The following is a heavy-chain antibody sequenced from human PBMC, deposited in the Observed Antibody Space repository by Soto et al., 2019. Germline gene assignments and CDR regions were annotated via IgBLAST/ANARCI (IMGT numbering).Heavy chain of an antibody. Sequence: GESLKISCKGSGYSFTSYWIGWVRQMPGKGLEWMGIIYPGDSDTRYSPSFQGQVTISADKSISTAYLQWSSLKASDTAMYYCARRGRYQLELNWFDPWGQGTLVTVSS. V-gene: IGHV5-51*01. D-gene: IGHD2-2*01. J-gene: IGHJ5*02. CDR2: IYPGDSDT. CDR3: ARRGRYQLELNWFDP. CDR1: GYSFTSYW.